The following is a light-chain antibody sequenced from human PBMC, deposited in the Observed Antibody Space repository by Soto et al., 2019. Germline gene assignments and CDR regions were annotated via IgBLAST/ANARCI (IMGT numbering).Light chain of an antibody. CDR2: EVS. CDR1: SSDVGSYNR. CDR3: SSYTSSSTYV. Sequence: SALTQPPSVSGSPGQSVTISCTGTSSDVGSYNRVSWYQQPPGTAPKLMIYEVSNRPSVVPDRFSGSKSGNTASLTISGLQAEDEADYYCSSYTSSSTYVFGTGTKLTVL. J-gene: IGLJ1*01. V-gene: IGLV2-18*02.